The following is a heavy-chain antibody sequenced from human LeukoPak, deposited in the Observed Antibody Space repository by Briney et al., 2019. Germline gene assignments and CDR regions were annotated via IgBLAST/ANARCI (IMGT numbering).Heavy chain of an antibody. J-gene: IGHJ4*02. CDR3: ARVHCSSTSCPLYYFDY. Sequence: SVKVSCKASGGTFSIYAISWVRQAPGQGLEWMGRIIPIFGTANYAQKFQGRVTITTDESTSTAYMELSSLRSEDTAVYYCARVHCSSTSCPLYYFDYWGQGTLVTVSS. CDR1: GGTFSIYA. CDR2: IIPIFGTA. D-gene: IGHD2-2*01. V-gene: IGHV1-69*05.